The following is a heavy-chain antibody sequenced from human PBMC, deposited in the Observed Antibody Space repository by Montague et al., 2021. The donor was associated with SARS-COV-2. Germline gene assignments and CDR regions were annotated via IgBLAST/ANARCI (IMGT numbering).Heavy chain of an antibody. V-gene: IGHV4-59*01. CDR2: IYHGWST. D-gene: IGHD5-18*01. CDR1: AGSISSNY. J-gene: IGHJ4*02. Sequence: SETLSLTCTVSAGSISSNYFNWIRQPPGKGLEWIGYIYHGWSTNTNYNPSLKSRVTISVDTSKIQFTLSLISVTAADTAVYYCARGGGYSSNSFDFWGQGSLVTVSS. CDR3: ARGGGYSSNSFDF.